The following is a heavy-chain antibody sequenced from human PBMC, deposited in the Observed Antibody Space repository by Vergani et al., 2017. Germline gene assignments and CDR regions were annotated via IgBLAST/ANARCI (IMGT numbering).Heavy chain of an antibody. CDR2: INHSGRT. CDR1: GGSISSSNW. V-gene: IGHV4-4*02. Sequence: QVQLQESGPGLVKPSGTLSLTCAVSGGSISSSNWWSWVRQPPGKGLEWIGEINHSGRTNYNPSLKSRVTISVDTSKNQFSLKLSSVTAADTAVYYCARALTDYGDYRHDYWGQGTLVTVSS. D-gene: IGHD4-17*01. J-gene: IGHJ4*02. CDR3: ARALTDYGDYRHDY.